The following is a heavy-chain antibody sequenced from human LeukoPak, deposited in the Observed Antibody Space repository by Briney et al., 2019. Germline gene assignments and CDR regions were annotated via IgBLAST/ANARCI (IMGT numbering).Heavy chain of an antibody. CDR3: ARGYSSSWEDWFDP. CDR1: GGSISSGGYY. D-gene: IGHD6-13*01. V-gene: IGHV4-30-2*01. J-gene: IGHJ5*02. CDR2: IYHSGSI. Sequence: MPSETLSLTCTVSGGSISSGGYYWSWIRQPPGKGLEWIGYIYHSGSIYYNPSLKSRVTISVDRSKNQFSLKLSSVTAADTAVYYCARGYSSSWEDWFDPWGQGTLVTVSS.